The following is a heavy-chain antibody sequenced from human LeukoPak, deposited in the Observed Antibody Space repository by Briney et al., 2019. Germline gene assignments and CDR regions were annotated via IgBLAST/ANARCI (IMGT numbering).Heavy chain of an antibody. J-gene: IGHJ6*04. CDR3: ARDFSYGSGSYYYYYGMDV. CDR2: IWYDGSNK. Sequence: GRSLRLSCAASGFTFSSYGMHWVRQAPGKGLEWVAVIWYDGSNKYYPDSVKGRFTISRDNSRNTLYLQMNSLSAEDTAVYYCARDFSYGSGSYYYYYGMDVWGKGTTVTVSS. D-gene: IGHD3-10*01. V-gene: IGHV3-33*01. CDR1: GFTFSSYG.